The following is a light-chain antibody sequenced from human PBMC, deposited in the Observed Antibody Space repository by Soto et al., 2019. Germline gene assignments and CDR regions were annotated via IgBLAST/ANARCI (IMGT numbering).Light chain of an antibody. J-gene: IGLJ1*01. CDR2: EVT. CDR1: FSDVGGYDY. Sequence: QSALTQPASVSGSPGQSIAISCTGTFSDVGGYDYVSWYQQHPDKAPKLMIYEVTKRPSGVSNRFSGSKSGNTASLTISGLHPEDEADYYCSSHTRGSTRVFGSGTKLTVL. V-gene: IGLV2-14*01. CDR3: SSHTRGSTRV.